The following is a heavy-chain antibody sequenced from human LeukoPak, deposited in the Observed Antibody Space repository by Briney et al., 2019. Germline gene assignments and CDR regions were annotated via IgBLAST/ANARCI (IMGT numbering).Heavy chain of an antibody. CDR1: GYTFTSYY. Sequence: GASVKVSCKASGYTFTSYYIHWVRQAPGQGLEWMGIINPSGGITSYAQKFQGRVTMTRDTSTSTVYMELNSLRAEDTAVYYCAKEPIIAAAGRFDYWGQGTLVTVSS. CDR2: INPSGGIT. CDR3: AKEPIIAAAGRFDY. V-gene: IGHV1-46*01. J-gene: IGHJ4*02. D-gene: IGHD6-13*01.